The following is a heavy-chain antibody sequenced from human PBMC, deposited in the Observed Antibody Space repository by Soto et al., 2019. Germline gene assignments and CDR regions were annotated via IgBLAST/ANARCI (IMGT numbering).Heavy chain of an antibody. CDR1: GFTFSTYA. V-gene: IGHV3-23*01. CDR3: AKDRPRRTSCYFFDY. Sequence: EVQLLESGGKLVQPGGSLTLSCAASGFTFSTYAMAWVRQAPGKGLEWVSGVSASGLNTDYADPVKGRFYISRDNSKNTVSLHMNGLRAEDTALYYWAKDRPRRTSCYFFDYWGQGTPVTVSS. CDR2: VSASGLNT. J-gene: IGHJ4*02. D-gene: IGHD2-21*01.